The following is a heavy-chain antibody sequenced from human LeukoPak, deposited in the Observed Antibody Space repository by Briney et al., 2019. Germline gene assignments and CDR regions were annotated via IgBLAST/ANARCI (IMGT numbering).Heavy chain of an antibody. J-gene: IGHJ4*02. CDR1: GGSISSYY. CDR3: ARGTDYYGSGSYYHDY. Sequence: SETLSLTCTVSGGSISSYYWSWIRQHPGKGLEWIGYIYYSGTTYYNPSLKSRVTISVDTSKNQFSLKLSSVTAADTAVYYCARGTDYYGSGSYYHDYWGQGTLVTVSS. D-gene: IGHD3-10*01. V-gene: IGHV4-59*06. CDR2: IYYSGTT.